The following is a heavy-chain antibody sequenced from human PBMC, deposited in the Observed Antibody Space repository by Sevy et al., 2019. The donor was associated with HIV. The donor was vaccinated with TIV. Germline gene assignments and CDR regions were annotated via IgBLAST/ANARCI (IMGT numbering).Heavy chain of an antibody. D-gene: IGHD1-7*01. Sequence: GPLRLSCAASGFTFSRYAVHWVRQAPGKGLEWVALISYDGSNKYYTDSVRGQFTISRDNSKNTLFLQMNSLRAEDTAVYYCARIVTGTTYVSGFDVWGQGTTVTVSS. CDR2: ISYDGSNK. CDR1: GFTFSRYA. V-gene: IGHV3-30-3*01. J-gene: IGHJ6*02. CDR3: ARIVTGTTYVSGFDV.